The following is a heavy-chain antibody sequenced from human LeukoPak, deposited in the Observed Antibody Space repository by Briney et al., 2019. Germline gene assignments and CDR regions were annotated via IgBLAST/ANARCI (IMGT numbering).Heavy chain of an antibody. J-gene: IGHJ4*02. CDR1: GFTFTSYG. CDR2: TAYDGTYK. Sequence: GGSLRLSCVASGFTFTSYGMHWVRQAPGQGLEWVAVTAYDGTYKYYADSVKGRFTISRDTSKNTVYLQMNSLRDEDTAVYYCAKTRRAGSYYLHFDYWGQGTLVTVSS. D-gene: IGHD1-26*01. V-gene: IGHV3-30*18. CDR3: AKTRRAGSYYLHFDY.